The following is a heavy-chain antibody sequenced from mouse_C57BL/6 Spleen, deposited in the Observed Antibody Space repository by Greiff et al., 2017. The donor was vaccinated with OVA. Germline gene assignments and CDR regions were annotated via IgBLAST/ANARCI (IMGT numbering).Heavy chain of an antibody. CDR1: GYSFTGYY. V-gene: IGHV1-42*01. D-gene: IGHD1-1*01. Sequence: EVQLQQSGPELVKPGASVKISCKASGYSFTGYYMNWVKQSPEKSLEWIGEINPSTGGTTYNQKFKAKATLTVDKSSSTAYMQLKILTSEDSAVYYCAPPLDVSSPWFAYWGQGTLVTVSA. CDR2: INPSTGGT. J-gene: IGHJ3*01. CDR3: APPLDVSSPWFAY.